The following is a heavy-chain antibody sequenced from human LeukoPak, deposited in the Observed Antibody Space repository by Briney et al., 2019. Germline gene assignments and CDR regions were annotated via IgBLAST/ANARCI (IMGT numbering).Heavy chain of an antibody. V-gene: IGHV4-39*01. Sequence: PSETLSLTCTVSGGSISSSSYYWGWIRQPPGKGLEWIGSIYYSGNTYYNPYLKSRVTISVDTSKNQFSLKLSSVTAADTAVYYCARHGSYYTTWGQGTLVTVSS. CDR2: IYYSGNT. D-gene: IGHD1-26*01. CDR1: GGSISSSSYY. CDR3: ARHGSYYTT. J-gene: IGHJ5*02.